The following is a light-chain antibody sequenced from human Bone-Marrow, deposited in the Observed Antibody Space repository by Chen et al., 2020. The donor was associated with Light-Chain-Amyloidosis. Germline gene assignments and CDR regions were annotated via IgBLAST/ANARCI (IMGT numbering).Light chain of an antibody. CDR1: QSVSSIY. V-gene: IGKV3-20*01. J-gene: IGKJ1*01. CDR2: GAS. Sequence: EIVLTQSPGTLSLSPGDRATLSCRASQSVSSIYIAWYQQKLGQAPRLLIFGASTRATGLPDRFSGSGSGTDFARTIDSLESEDFGVYYCQHYSGSPPWTFGQGTKVEIK. CDR3: QHYSGSPPWT.